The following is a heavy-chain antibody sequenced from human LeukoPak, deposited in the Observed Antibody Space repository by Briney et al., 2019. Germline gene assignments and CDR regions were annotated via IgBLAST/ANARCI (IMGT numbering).Heavy chain of an antibody. CDR1: GFTFDDYA. J-gene: IGHJ4*02. D-gene: IGHD4-17*01. V-gene: IGHV3-9*01. Sequence: GGSLRLSCAASGFTFDDYAMHWVRQAPGKGLEWVSGISWNSGSIGYADSVKGRFTISRDNSKDTLYLQMNSLRAEDTAVYYCAKRPSDYGDYVSYFDYWGRGTLVTVPS. CDR3: AKRPSDYGDYVSYFDY. CDR2: ISWNSGSI.